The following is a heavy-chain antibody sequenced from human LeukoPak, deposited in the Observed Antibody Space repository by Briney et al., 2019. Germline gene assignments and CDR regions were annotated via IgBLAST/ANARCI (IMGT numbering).Heavy chain of an antibody. D-gene: IGHD1-26*01. V-gene: IGHV3-48*02. CDR2: ITASGTAM. CDR3: ASSGSYRFDY. Sequence: GGSLRLSCAASGFTFSSYPMNWVRQAPGKGLEWVSHITASGTAMFYADSVKGRFTISRDNAKNSLYLQMNSLRDEDTAVYYCASSGSYRFDYWGQGTLVTVSS. J-gene: IGHJ4*02. CDR1: GFTFSSYP.